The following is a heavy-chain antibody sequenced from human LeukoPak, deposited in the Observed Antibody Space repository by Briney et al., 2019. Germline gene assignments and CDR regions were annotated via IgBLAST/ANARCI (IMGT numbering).Heavy chain of an antibody. V-gene: IGHV4-30-4*08. CDR2: IYYGGST. CDR3: VREAGGGESIDY. J-gene: IGHJ4*02. D-gene: IGHD3-16*01. Sequence: PSETLSLTCTVSGGSISRGDYYWNWIRQSPGKGLEWIGFIYYGGSTYYNPSLKSRVTMSVDTSKNQFSLKLSSVTVADTAVYYCVREAGGGESIDYWGQGTLVTVSS. CDR1: GGSISRGDYY.